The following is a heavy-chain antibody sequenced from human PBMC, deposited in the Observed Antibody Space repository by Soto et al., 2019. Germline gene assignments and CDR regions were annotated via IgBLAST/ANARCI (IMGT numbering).Heavy chain of an antibody. Sequence: QVQLQESGPGLVKPSETLSLTCTVSGGSISSYYWRWIRQPPGKGLEWIGSIYYSGSTNYNPSLKSRVTISVDTSKNQFSLKLSSVTAADTAVYYCARGDDYYDSSGYVWFDPWGQGTLVTVSS. CDR2: IYYSGST. V-gene: IGHV4-59*01. D-gene: IGHD3-22*01. CDR3: ARGDDYYDSSGYVWFDP. J-gene: IGHJ5*02. CDR1: GGSISSYY.